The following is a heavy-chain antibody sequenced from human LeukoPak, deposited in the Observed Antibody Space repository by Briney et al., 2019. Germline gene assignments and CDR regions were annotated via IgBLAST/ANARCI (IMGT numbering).Heavy chain of an antibody. CDR2: ISSSSSYI. V-gene: IGHV3-21*01. CDR3: ARGAYSGSSEDAFDI. Sequence: GGSLRLSCAASGFTFSSYSMNWVRQARGKGLEWVSSISSSSSYIYYADSVKGRFTISRDNAKNSLYLQMNSLRAEDAAVYYCARGAYSGSSEDAFDIWGQGTMVTVSS. CDR1: GFTFSSYS. D-gene: IGHD1-26*01. J-gene: IGHJ3*02.